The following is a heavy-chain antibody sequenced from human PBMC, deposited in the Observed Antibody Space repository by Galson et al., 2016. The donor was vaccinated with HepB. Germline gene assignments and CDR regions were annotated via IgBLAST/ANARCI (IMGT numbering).Heavy chain of an antibody. Sequence: SLRLSCAASGFTFNNYGMTWVRQAPGKGLEVVSSISRSGDSTDYADSVKGRFTISRDNFKNTLSLQMNSLRAEDTAVYYCAIVGGSSYGLRSDPLDIWGQGTMVTVSS. CDR2: ISRSGDST. CDR1: GFTFNNYG. CDR3: AIVGGSSYGLRSDPLDI. V-gene: IGHV3-23*01. D-gene: IGHD5-18*01. J-gene: IGHJ3*02.